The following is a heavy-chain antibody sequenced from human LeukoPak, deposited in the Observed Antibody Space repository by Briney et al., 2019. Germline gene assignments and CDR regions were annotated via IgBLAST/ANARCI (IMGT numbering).Heavy chain of an antibody. CDR2: IYHSGST. D-gene: IGHD2-8*02. Sequence: SETLSLTCAVSSGSISSSNWWSWVRHPPGKGRKWIGEIYHSGSTNYNPSLKSRVTILIDKSNNQFSLNLNSVTAADTAIYYCARGPSATGSSHNAFDIWGQGTMVTVSS. J-gene: IGHJ3*02. V-gene: IGHV4-4*02. CDR3: ARGPSATGSSHNAFDI. CDR1: SGSISSSNW.